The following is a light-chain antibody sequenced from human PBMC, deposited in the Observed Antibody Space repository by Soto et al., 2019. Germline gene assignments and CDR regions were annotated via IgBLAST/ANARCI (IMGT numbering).Light chain of an antibody. CDR1: SSDVGGYNF. V-gene: IGLV2-14*01. CDR3: SSYTLRNTLVL. CDR2: EVS. J-gene: IGLJ3*02. Sequence: QSALTQPASVSGSPGQSITISCTGTSSDVGGYNFVSWYQQHPSKAPRLIIYEVSSRPSGVSYRFSGSKSGNTASLTISGLQAEDEADYYCSSYTLRNTLVLFGGGTKVTVL.